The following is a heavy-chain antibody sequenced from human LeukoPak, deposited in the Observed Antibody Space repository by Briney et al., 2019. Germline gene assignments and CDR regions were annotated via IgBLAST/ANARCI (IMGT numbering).Heavy chain of an antibody. CDR3: ASSYSKRPHYYYYGMDV. CDR1: GGSFSGYY. CDR2: INHSGST. J-gene: IGHJ6*02. D-gene: IGHD4-4*01. V-gene: IGHV4-34*01. Sequence: PSETLSLTCAVYGGSFSGYYWSWIRQPPGKGLEWIGEINHSGSTNYNPSLKSRVTISVDTSKNQFSLKLSSVTAADTAVYYCASSYSKRPHYYYYGMDVWGQGTTVTVSS.